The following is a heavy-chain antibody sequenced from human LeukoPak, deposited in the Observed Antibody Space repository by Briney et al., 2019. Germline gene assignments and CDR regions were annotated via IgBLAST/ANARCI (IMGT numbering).Heavy chain of an antibody. D-gene: IGHD5-18*01. V-gene: IGHV3-43*02. Sequence: PGGSLRLSCAASGLTFDDYAMHWVRQAPGKGLEWVSLISGDGGSTYYADSVKGRFTISRDNSKNSLYLQMNSLRTEDTALYYCAKTFRYSYGYSFDYWGQGTLVTVSS. CDR2: ISGDGGST. CDR3: AKTFRYSYGYSFDY. J-gene: IGHJ4*02. CDR1: GLTFDDYA.